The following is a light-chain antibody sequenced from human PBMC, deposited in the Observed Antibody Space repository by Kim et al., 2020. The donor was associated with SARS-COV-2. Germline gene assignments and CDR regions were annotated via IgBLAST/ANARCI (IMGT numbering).Light chain of an antibody. J-gene: IGLJ3*02. CDR1: SSDVGSYNL. CDR3: CSYAGSSTWV. V-gene: IGLV2-23*01. Sequence: QSALTQPASVSGSPGQSITISCTGTSSDVGSYNLVSWYQQHPGKAPKLMIYEGSKRPSGVSNRFSGSKSGNTASLTISGLQAEDEADYYCCSYAGSSTWVFGEGTRLTFL. CDR2: EGS.